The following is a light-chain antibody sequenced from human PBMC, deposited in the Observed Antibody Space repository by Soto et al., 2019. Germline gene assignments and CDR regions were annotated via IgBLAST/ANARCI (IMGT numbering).Light chain of an antibody. J-gene: IGKJ2*01. V-gene: IGKV3-20*01. Sequence: EIVLTQSPGTLSLSPGERATLSCRASQSVSSSYLAWYQQKPGQAPRLLIYGASSRATGIPDRFSGSGSGTDFTLTISGLEPEDFAVYYCQQYCSSPRTFGQGTKLEIK. CDR3: QQYCSSPRT. CDR2: GAS. CDR1: QSVSSSY.